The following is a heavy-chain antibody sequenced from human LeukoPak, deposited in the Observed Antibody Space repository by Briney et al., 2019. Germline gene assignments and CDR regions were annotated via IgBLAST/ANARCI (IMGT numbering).Heavy chain of an antibody. CDR3: ARDHYCSSTSCDYYYYYGMDV. J-gene: IGHJ6*02. CDR1: GFTVSSNY. D-gene: IGHD2-2*01. CDR2: IYSGGST. Sequence: GGSLRLSCAASGFTVSSNYMSWVRQAPGKGLEWVSVIYSGGSTYYADSVKGRFTISGDNSKNTLYLQMNSLRAEDAAVYYCARDHYCSSTSCDYYYYYGMDVWGQGTTVTVSS. V-gene: IGHV3-66*01.